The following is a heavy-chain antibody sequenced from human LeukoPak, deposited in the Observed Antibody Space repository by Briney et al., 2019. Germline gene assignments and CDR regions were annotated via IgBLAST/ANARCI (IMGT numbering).Heavy chain of an antibody. CDR3: ARGLGDSSGYYSDY. Sequence: PSETLSLTCAVYGGSFSGYYWSWIRQPPGKRLEWIGEINHSGSTNYNPSLKSRVTISVDTSKNQFSLKLSSVTAADTAVYYCARGLGDSSGYYSDYWGQGTLVTVSS. D-gene: IGHD3-22*01. V-gene: IGHV4-34*01. CDR1: GGSFSGYY. J-gene: IGHJ4*02. CDR2: INHSGST.